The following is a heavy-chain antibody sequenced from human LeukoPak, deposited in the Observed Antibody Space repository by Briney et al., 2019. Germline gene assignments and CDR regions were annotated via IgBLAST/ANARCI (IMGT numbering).Heavy chain of an antibody. CDR3: ARAQGDYVPHYYFDY. CDR1: GYTFTGYY. J-gene: IGHJ4*02. Sequence: ASVKVSCKASGYTFTGYYMHWVRQAPGQGLEWMGWINPNSGGTNYAQKFQGRVTMTRDTSISTAYMELSRLRSDDTAVYYCARAQGDYVPHYYFDYWGQGTLVTVSS. CDR2: INPNSGGT. D-gene: IGHD3-16*01. V-gene: IGHV1-2*02.